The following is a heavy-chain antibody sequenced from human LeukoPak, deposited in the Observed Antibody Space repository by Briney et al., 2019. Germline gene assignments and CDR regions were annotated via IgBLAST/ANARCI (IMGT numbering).Heavy chain of an antibody. J-gene: IGHJ4*02. CDR1: GYTFTSYA. Sequence: ASVKVSCKASGYTFTSYAMNWVRQAPGQGLEWMGWISAYNGNTNYAQKLQGRVTMTTDTSTSTAYMELRSLRSDDTAVYYCARAALRGDIWFGELLSYWGQGTLVTVSS. V-gene: IGHV1-18*01. D-gene: IGHD3-10*01. CDR2: ISAYNGNT. CDR3: ARAALRGDIWFGELLSY.